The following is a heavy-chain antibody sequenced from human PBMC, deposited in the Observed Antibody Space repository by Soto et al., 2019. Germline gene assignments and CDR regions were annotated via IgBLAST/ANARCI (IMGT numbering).Heavy chain of an antibody. J-gene: IGHJ6*02. CDR3: VRQGIGTLHGLVDV. CDR1: SGPSSSHN. V-gene: IGHV4-59*08. D-gene: IGHD3-10*01. CDR2: VYSTGGT. Sequence: QVQLQQSGPGLVKPSETLSLTCSVSSGPSSSHNWGWIRQPPGRGLEWIGYVYSTGGTSYNPSLKSRVTISADTSTNHISLTLTSVTAADPAVYYCVRQGIGTLHGLVDVWGQGTTVRVSS.